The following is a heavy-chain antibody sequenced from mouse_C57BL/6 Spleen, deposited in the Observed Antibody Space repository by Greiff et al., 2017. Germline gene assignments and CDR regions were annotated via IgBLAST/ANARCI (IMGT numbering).Heavy chain of an antibody. J-gene: IGHJ2*01. V-gene: IGHV1-26*01. CDR3: ARRSNSFDY. Sequence: VQLQQSGPELVKPGASVKISCKASGYTFTDYYMNWVKQSHGKSLEWIGEINPNNGGTSYNQKFKGKATLTVEKSSSTAYMELRSLTSEDSAVYYCARRSNSFDYWGQGTTLTVSS. D-gene: IGHD2-5*01. CDR2: INPNNGGT. CDR1: GYTFTDYY.